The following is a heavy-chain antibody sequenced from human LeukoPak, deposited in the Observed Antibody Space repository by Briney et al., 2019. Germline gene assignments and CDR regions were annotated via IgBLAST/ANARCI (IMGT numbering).Heavy chain of an antibody. V-gene: IGHV3-23*01. CDR3: AKRGVVIRVILVGFHKEAYYFDS. Sequence: GGSLRLSCAVYGITLSNYGMSWVRQAAGKGLEWVAGISDSGGRTNYADSVKGRFTISRENPKNTLYLQMNSLRAEDTAVYFCAKRGVVIRVILVGFHKEAYYFDSWGQGALVTVSS. CDR2: ISDSGGRT. CDR1: GITLSNYG. J-gene: IGHJ4*02. D-gene: IGHD3-22*01.